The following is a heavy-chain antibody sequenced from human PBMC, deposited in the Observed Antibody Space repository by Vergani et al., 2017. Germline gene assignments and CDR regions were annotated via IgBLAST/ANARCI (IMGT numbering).Heavy chain of an antibody. J-gene: IGHJ3*02. V-gene: IGHV3-20*04. D-gene: IGHD3-10*01. Sequence: EVQLVESGGGVVRPGGSLRLSCAASGFTFDDYGMSWVRQAPGKGLEWVSGINWNGGSTGYADSVKGRFTISRDNAKNSLYLQMNSLRAEDTALYYCARDPGMVRGVIITPWGAFDIWGQGTMVTVSS. CDR1: GFTFDDYG. CDR2: INWNGGST. CDR3: ARDPGMVRGVIITPWGAFDI.